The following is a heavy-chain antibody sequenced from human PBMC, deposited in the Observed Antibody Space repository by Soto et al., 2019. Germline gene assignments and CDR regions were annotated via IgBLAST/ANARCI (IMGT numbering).Heavy chain of an antibody. Sequence: QVQLVQSGAEVKRPGSSVKVSCKASGDTFSFYSINWVRQAPGLGLEWMGRVKPILSLSNYAQRFQGRVTMTADKSTSTAYMVISSLRSEDTAIYYCATSYGSGYRAFDYWGPGAQVIVSS. CDR2: VKPILSLS. V-gene: IGHV1-69*02. D-gene: IGHD3-10*01. J-gene: IGHJ4*02. CDR1: GDTFSFYS. CDR3: ATSYGSGYRAFDY.